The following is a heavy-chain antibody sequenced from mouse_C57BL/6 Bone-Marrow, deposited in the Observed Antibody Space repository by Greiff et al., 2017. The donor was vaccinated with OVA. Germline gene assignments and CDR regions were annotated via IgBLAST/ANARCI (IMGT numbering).Heavy chain of an antibody. CDR2: IWSGGST. CDR1: GFSLTSYG. V-gene: IGHV2-2*01. CDR3: AIGVYYGIIFAY. D-gene: IGHD2-1*01. J-gene: IGHJ3*01. Sequence: VQLQQSGPGLVQPSQSLYITCTVSGFSLTSYGVHWVRQSPGKGLEWLGVIWSGGSTDYHAAFTTRMGISKYNSKCLVFFKMTSLQADDSAIYYCAIGVYYGIIFAYWGQGTLVTVSA.